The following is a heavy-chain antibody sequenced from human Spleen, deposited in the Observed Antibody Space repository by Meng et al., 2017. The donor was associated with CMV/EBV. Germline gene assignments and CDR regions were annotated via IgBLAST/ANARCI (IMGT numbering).Heavy chain of an antibody. CDR2: INSDGSTT. Sequence: GGSLRLSCAASGFAFSSYWMHWVRQAPGKGLVWVSRINSDGSTTNYVDSVKGRFTISRDNSKNTVHLQMNSLRVEDTAVYYCARGGSSSGAFDLWGQGTMVTVSS. CDR3: ARGGSSSGAFDL. V-gene: IGHV3-74*01. D-gene: IGHD6-6*01. J-gene: IGHJ3*01. CDR1: GFAFSSYW.